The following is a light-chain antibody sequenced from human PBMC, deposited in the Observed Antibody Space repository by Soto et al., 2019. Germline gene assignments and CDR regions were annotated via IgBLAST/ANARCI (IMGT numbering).Light chain of an antibody. CDR1: SSDVGGYNY. V-gene: IGLV2-14*01. CDR2: EVS. J-gene: IGLJ1*01. Sequence: QSVLTQPASVSGSPGQSITISCTGTSSDVGGYNYVSWYQQHPGKAPKLMIYEVSNRPSGVSNRFSGSKSGNTASLTIPGLQAEDEADYYCSSYTSSSKVFGTGTKVTVL. CDR3: SSYTSSSKV.